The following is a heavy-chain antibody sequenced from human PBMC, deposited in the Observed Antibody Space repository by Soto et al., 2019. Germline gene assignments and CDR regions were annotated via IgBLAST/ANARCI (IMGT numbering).Heavy chain of an antibody. Sequence: XETLSLTCTVSGGSISSYYWSWIRQPPGKGLEWIGYIYYSGSTNYNPSLKSRVTISVDTSKNQFSLKLSSVTAADTAVYYCARNYYDSSGYYYRVVDYWGQGTLVTVSS. J-gene: IGHJ4*02. CDR2: IYYSGST. CDR1: GGSISSYY. D-gene: IGHD3-22*01. V-gene: IGHV4-59*01. CDR3: ARNYYDSSGYYYRVVDY.